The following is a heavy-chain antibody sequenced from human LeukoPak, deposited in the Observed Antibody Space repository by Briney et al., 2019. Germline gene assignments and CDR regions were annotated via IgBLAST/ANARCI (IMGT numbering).Heavy chain of an antibody. D-gene: IGHD2-21*02. CDR1: GFTFSNYA. Sequence: GGSLRLSCAASGFTFSNYAMSWVRQAPGKGLEWVAAISGGSSTNHADSVKGRFTISRDNSKNTLFLQMNSLRAEDAAVYYCAKASGDHGYFDYWGQGTLVTVSS. J-gene: IGHJ4*02. CDR2: ISGGSST. V-gene: IGHV3-23*01. CDR3: AKASGDHGYFDY.